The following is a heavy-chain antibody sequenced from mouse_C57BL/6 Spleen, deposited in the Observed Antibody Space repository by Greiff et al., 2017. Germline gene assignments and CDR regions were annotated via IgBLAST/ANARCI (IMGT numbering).Heavy chain of an antibody. V-gene: IGHV1-50*01. CDR2: IDPSDSYT. Sequence: QVQLQQPGAELVKPGASVKLSCKASGYTFTSYWMQWVKQRPGQGLEWIGEIDPSDSYTNYNQKFKGKATLTVDTSSSTDYMQLSSLTSEDSAGYYCAKGDPYGSSYGFAYWGQGTLVTVSA. CDR3: AKGDPYGSSYGFAY. D-gene: IGHD1-1*01. J-gene: IGHJ3*01. CDR1: GYTFTSYW.